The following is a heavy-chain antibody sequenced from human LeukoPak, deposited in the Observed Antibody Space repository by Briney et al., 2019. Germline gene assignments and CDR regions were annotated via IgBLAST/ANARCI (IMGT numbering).Heavy chain of an antibody. V-gene: IGHV1-69*13. CDR3: AKDLRGSGSLYVPHP. CDR1: GGTFSSYA. J-gene: IGHJ5*02. D-gene: IGHD3-10*01. CDR2: IIPIFGTA. Sequence: SVKVSCKASGGTFSSYAISWVRQAPGQGLEWMGGIIPIFGTANYAQKFQGRVTITADESTSTAYMELSSLRSEDTAVYYCAKDLRGSGSLYVPHPWGQGTLVTVSS.